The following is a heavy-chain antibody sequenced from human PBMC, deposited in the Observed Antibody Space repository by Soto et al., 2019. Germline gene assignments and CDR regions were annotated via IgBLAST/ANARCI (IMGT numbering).Heavy chain of an antibody. J-gene: IGHJ6*03. Sequence: SETLSLTCTVSGGSISSSSYYWGWIRQPPGKGLEWIGSIYYSGSTYYNPSLKSRVTISVDTSKNQFSLKLSSVTAADTAVYYCARIGVVTKSYYYYMDVWGKGTTVTVSS. CDR2: IYYSGST. CDR3: ARIGVVTKSYYYYMDV. CDR1: GGSISSSSYY. D-gene: IGHD5-12*01. V-gene: IGHV4-39*01.